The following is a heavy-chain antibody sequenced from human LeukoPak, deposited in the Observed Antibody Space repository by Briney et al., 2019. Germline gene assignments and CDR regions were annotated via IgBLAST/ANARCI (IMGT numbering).Heavy chain of an antibody. V-gene: IGHV3-23*01. D-gene: IGHD6-13*01. CDR2: INGGNSST. J-gene: IGHJ4*02. CDR3: ARDFGAAGAPATDY. CDR1: GFTFSSYA. Sequence: PGGSLRLSCAASGFTFSSYAMSWVRQAPGKGLEWVSAINGGNSSTYYADSVRGRFTISRDNSKNTLYLQMNGLRAEDTAVYYYARDFGAAGAPATDYWGQGTLVTVSS.